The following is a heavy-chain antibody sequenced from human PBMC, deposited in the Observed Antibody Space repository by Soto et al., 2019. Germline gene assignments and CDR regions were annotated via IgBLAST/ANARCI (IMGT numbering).Heavy chain of an antibody. CDR1: GFPVSVYY. CDR3: ARDVRNRVAP. Sequence: PGGSLRLTCAASGFPVSVYYMSWIRQAPGKGLEWASSISSSSSYIYYADSVKGRFTISRDNAKNSLYLQMNSLRAVVLAVYYCARDVRNRVAPRGQGTLVTVSS. V-gene: IGHV3-11*06. J-gene: IGHJ5*02. D-gene: IGHD5-12*01. CDR2: ISSSSSYI.